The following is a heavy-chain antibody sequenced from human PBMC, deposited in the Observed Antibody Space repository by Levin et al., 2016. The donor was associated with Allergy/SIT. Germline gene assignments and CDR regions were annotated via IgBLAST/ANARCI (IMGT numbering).Heavy chain of an antibody. D-gene: IGHD2/OR15-2a*01. CDR2: IYYSGST. CDR3: ASLFSGNWFDP. J-gene: IGHJ5*02. V-gene: IGHV4-59*01. Sequence: WIRQPPGKGLEWIGNIYYSGSTNYNPSLKSRVTISVDTSKNQFSLNLNSVTAADTAVYFCASLFSGNWFDPWGQGTLVTVSS.